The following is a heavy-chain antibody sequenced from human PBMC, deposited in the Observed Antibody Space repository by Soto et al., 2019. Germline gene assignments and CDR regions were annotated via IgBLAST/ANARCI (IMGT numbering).Heavy chain of an antibody. J-gene: IGHJ4*02. Sequence: GGSLRLSCAASGFTFSSYSMNWVRQAPGKGLEWVSYISSSSSTIYYADSVKGRFTISRDNAKNSLYLQMNSLRAEDTDVYYCARDPYYDSSGYYFDYWGQGTLVTVSS. CDR1: GFTFSSYS. V-gene: IGHV3-48*04. D-gene: IGHD3-22*01. CDR2: ISSSSSTI. CDR3: ARDPYYDSSGYYFDY.